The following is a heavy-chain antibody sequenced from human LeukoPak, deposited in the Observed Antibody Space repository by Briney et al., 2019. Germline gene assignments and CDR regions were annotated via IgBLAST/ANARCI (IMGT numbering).Heavy chain of an antibody. CDR3: ARYRGSYPSNY. J-gene: IGHJ4*02. CDR2: ISSSSSYI. CDR1: GFTFSSYS. V-gene: IGHV3-21*01. D-gene: IGHD1-26*01. Sequence: GGSLRLSCAASGFTFSSYSMNWVRQAPGRGLEWVSSISSSSSYIYYADSVKGRFTISRDNAKNSLYLQMNSLRAEDTAVYYCARYRGSYPSNYWGQGTLVTVSS.